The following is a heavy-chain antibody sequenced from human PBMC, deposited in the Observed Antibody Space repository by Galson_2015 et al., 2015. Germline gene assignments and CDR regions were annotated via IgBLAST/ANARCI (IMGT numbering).Heavy chain of an antibody. CDR2: IRGSGGST. D-gene: IGHD1-26*01. Sequence: SLRLSCAASGFTFSSYAMSWVRQAPGKGLEWVSGIRGSGGSTYYADSVKGRFTISRDNSNNTLYLQMNSLRVEDTAVYYCARPSRSSRGGAFDIWGQGTMVTVSP. V-gene: IGHV3-23*01. CDR1: GFTFSSYA. CDR3: ARPSRSSRGGAFDI. J-gene: IGHJ3*02.